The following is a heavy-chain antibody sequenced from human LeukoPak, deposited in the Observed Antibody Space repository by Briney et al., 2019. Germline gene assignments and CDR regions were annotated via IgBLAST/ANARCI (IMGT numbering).Heavy chain of an antibody. D-gene: IGHD6-13*01. J-gene: IGHJ4*02. CDR2: IWYDGINN. CDR3: ARDYSRNSFDY. CDR1: GFTFSNYG. Sequence: TGRSLRLSCAASGFTFSNYGMHWVRQAPGKGVEWVAVIWYDGINNYYVDSVKGRFSISRDNSKNALYLQMNSLSAEDTAVYFCARDYSRNSFDYWGQGTLVTVSS. V-gene: IGHV3-33*08.